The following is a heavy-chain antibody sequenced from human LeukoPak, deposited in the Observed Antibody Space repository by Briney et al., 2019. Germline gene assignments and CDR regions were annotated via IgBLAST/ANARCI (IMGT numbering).Heavy chain of an antibody. Sequence: SVKVSFKASGGTFSSYAISWVRQAPGQGLEWMGGIIPIFGTANYAQKFQGRVTITADKSTSTAYMELSSLRSEDTAVYYCAIYKCGYSSSWLNWFDPWGQGTLVTVSS. V-gene: IGHV1-69*06. CDR2: IIPIFGTA. CDR3: AIYKCGYSSSWLNWFDP. J-gene: IGHJ5*02. CDR1: GGTFSSYA. D-gene: IGHD6-13*01.